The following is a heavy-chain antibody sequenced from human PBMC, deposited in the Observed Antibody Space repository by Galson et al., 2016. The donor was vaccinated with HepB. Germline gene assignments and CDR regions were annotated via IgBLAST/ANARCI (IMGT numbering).Heavy chain of an antibody. Sequence: QSGAEVKKPGESLKISCKASGYTFTNYGISWVRQAPGQGLEWMGWISAYNGNTNYAQKLQDGVTMTTDTSTTTAYMELRSLRSDDTAVYYCARSRGAGEYFEYWGQGTQVTVSS. CDR2: ISAYNGNT. CDR3: ARSRGAGEYFEY. CDR1: GYTFTNYG. D-gene: IGHD3-10*01. J-gene: IGHJ4*02. V-gene: IGHV1-18*01.